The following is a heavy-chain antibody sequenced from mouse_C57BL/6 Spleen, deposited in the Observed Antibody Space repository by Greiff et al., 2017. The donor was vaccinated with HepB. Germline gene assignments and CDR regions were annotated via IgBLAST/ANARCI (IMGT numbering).Heavy chain of an antibody. J-gene: IGHJ1*03. CDR2: IWGDGST. V-gene: IGHV2-3*01. CDR1: GFSLTSYG. Sequence: VKLVESGPGLVATSQSLSITCTVSGFSLTSYGVSWVRQPPGKGLEWLGVIWGDGSTKYHSALISRLSISKDNSKSQVFLKMNSLQTDDTATYYCAYMIRYFDVWGTGTTVTVSS. CDR3: AYMIRYFDV. D-gene: IGHD2-4*01.